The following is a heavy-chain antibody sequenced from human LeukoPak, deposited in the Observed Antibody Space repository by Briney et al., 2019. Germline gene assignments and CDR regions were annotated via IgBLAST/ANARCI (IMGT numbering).Heavy chain of an antibody. CDR2: INSDGSST. Sequence: GGSLRLSCAASGFTFDNYAMHWVRQAPGKGLVWVSRINSDGSSTSYADSVKGRFTISRDNAKNTLYLQMNSLRAEDTAVYYCARVPGIAAAGDDYWGQGTLVTVSS. CDR3: ARVPGIAAAGDDY. CDR1: GFTFDNYA. J-gene: IGHJ4*02. V-gene: IGHV3-74*01. D-gene: IGHD6-13*01.